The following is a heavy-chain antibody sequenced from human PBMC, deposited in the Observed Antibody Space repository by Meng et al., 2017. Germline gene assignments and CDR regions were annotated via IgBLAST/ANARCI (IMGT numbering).Heavy chain of an antibody. CDR1: GGTFSSYA. D-gene: IGHD1-26*01. J-gene: IGHJ5*02. CDR3: ARDRGIVGAILWFDP. CDR2: IIPICGTA. V-gene: IGHV1-69*06. Sequence: SVKVSCKASGGTFSSYAISWVRQAPGQGLEWMGGIIPICGTANYAQKFQGRVTITADKSTSTAYMELSSLRSEDTAVYYCARDRGIVGAILWFDPWGQGTLVTVSS.